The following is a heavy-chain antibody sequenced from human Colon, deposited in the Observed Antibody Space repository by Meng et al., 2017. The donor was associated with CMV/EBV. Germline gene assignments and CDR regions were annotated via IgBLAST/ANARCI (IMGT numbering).Heavy chain of an antibody. CDR2: VNSDGSRI. D-gene: IGHD1-26*01. CDR1: GFSFTNYW. CDR3: AKDVLATDYFDY. Sequence: GESLKISCAVSGFSFTNYWMHWVRQAPGKGLDWVARVNSDGSRISYADSVKGRFTISRDDSKNTLYVQMNSLRAEDTAVYYCAKDVLATDYFDYWGQGTLVTVSS. J-gene: IGHJ4*02. V-gene: IGHV3-74*01.